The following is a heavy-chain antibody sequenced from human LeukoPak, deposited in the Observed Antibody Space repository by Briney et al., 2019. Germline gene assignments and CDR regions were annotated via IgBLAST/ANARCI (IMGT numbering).Heavy chain of an antibody. J-gene: IGHJ3*02. CDR1: GYTFTGYY. CDR3: ASPGLLLWFGEDSDAFDI. D-gene: IGHD3-10*01. V-gene: IGHV1-2*02. Sequence: ASVKVSCKASGYTFTGYYMHWVRQAPGQGLEWMGWINPNSGGTNYAQKFQGRVTMTRDTSISTAYMELRSLRSDDTAVYYCASPGLLLWFGEDSDAFDIWGQGTMVTVSS. CDR2: INPNSGGT.